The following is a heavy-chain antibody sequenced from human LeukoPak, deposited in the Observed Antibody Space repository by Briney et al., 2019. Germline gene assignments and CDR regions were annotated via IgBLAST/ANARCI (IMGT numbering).Heavy chain of an antibody. V-gene: IGHV1-3*01. CDR1: GYTFTSYA. CDR3: ARAYCGDCYYDY. CDR2: INAGNGNT. J-gene: IGHJ4*02. D-gene: IGHD2-21*02. Sequence: WASVKVSCTASGYTFTSYAMHWVRQAPGQRLEWMGWINAGNGNTKYSQKFQGRVTITRDTSASTAYMELSSLRSEDTAVYYCARAYCGDCYYDYWGQGTLVTVSS.